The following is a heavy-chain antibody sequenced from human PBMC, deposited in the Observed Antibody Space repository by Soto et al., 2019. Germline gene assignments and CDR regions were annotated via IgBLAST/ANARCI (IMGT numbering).Heavy chain of an antibody. Sequence: QVPLVQSGAEVKKPGSSVKVSCKASGGTFSSYTISWVRQAPGQGLEWMGRIIPILGIANYAQKFQGRVTITADKSTSTAYMELSSLRSEDTAVYYCAREGDIVVVPAAIGWYFDLWGRGTLVTVSS. CDR2: IIPILGIA. V-gene: IGHV1-69*08. CDR1: GGTFSSYT. J-gene: IGHJ2*01. D-gene: IGHD2-2*01. CDR3: AREGDIVVVPAAIGWYFDL.